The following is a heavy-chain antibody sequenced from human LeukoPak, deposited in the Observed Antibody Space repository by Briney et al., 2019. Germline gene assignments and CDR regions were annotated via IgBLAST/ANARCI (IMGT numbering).Heavy chain of an antibody. V-gene: IGHV3-53*01. CDR2: IYSGGST. D-gene: IGHD5-24*01. CDR1: GFTVSSNY. Sequence: GGSLRLSCAASGFTVSSNYMSWVRQAPGKGLEWVSVIYSGGSTYYADSVKGRFTISRDNSKNTLYLQMNSLRAEDTAVYYCARGIRDGYNFFDYWGQGTLVTVSS. CDR3: ARGIRDGYNFFDY. J-gene: IGHJ4*02.